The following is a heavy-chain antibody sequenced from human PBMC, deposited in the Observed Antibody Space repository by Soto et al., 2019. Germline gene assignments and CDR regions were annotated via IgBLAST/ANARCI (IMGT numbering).Heavy chain of an antibody. CDR3: ARVGRSGGFRDAFDI. CDR1: GGSISSGDYY. V-gene: IGHV4-30-4*01. J-gene: IGHJ3*02. D-gene: IGHD2-15*01. CDR2: NYYSGST. Sequence: QVQLQESGPGLVKPSQTLSITCTVSGGSISSGDYYWSWIGQPPGKGLEWIGYNYYSGSTYYNPSLKSRVTISVDTSKNPFCLKPSSVTAADTAVYYCARVGRSGGFRDAFDIWGQGTMVTVSS.